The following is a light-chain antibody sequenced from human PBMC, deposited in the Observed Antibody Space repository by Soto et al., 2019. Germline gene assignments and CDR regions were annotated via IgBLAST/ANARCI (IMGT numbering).Light chain of an antibody. CDR3: QSYDSSLSGFWV. J-gene: IGLJ3*02. CDR1: SSNIGAGYD. CDR2: RNN. Sequence: QSVLTQPPSVSGAPGQRVTISCTGSSSNIGAGYDVYWYQQLPGTAPKLLLYRNNNRPSGVPDRFSGSQSGTSASLAITGLQAEDEADYYCQSYDSSLSGFWVFGGGTKLTVL. V-gene: IGLV1-40*01.